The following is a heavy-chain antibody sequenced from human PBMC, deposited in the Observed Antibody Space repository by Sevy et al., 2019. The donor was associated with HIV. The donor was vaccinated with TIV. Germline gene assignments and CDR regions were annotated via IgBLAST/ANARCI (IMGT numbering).Heavy chain of an antibody. J-gene: IGHJ4*02. CDR1: GFTFSDNR. D-gene: IGHD3-16*01. CDR3: VRDRGEILSSAFDY. V-gene: IGHV3-30*03. Sequence: GGSLRLSCAAFGFTFSDNRMHWVRQAPGKGLEWVAVISYDGRNNKYNVDSVKGRFTISRDNSKNTVYLQMNSLRPEDTAIYYCVRDRGEILSSAFDYWGQGTLVTVSS. CDR2: ISYDGRNNK.